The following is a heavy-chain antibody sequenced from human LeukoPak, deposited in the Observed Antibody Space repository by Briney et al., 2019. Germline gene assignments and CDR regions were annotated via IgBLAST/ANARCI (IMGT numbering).Heavy chain of an antibody. D-gene: IGHD6-13*01. Sequence: SVKVSCKASGDTFSSYTISWVRQAPGQGLEWMGRITPILGIANYAQKFQGRVTITADKSTSTAYMELSSLRSEDTAVYYCAREYSPYNFDYWGQGTLVTVSS. CDR3: AREYSPYNFDY. V-gene: IGHV1-69*04. CDR1: GDTFSSYT. CDR2: ITPILGIA. J-gene: IGHJ4*02.